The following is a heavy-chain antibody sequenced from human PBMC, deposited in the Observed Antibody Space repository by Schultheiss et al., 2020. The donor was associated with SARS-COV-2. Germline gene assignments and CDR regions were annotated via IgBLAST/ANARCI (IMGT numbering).Heavy chain of an antibody. CDR2: IYYSGST. CDR3: ARARRSGDYYYGMDV. V-gene: IGHV4-31*11. Sequence: SETLSLTCAVSGGSISSGGYSWSWIRQPPGKGLEWIGYIYYSGSTYYNPSLKSRVTISVDTSKNQFSLKLSSVTAADTAVYYCARARRSGDYYYGMDVWGQGTTVTVSS. D-gene: IGHD5-24*01. CDR1: GGSISSGGYS. J-gene: IGHJ6*02.